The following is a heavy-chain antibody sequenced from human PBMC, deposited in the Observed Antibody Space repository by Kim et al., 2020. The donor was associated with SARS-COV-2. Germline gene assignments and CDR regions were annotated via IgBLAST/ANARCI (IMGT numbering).Heavy chain of an antibody. CDR2: ISSSGSTI. V-gene: IGHV3-48*03. Sequence: GGSLRLSCAASGFTFSSYEMNWVRQAPGKGLEWVSYISSSGSTIYYADSVKGRFAISRDNAKNSLYLQMNSLRAEDTAVYYCAREGTTVKSEGYYYYYGMDVWGQGTTVTVSS. D-gene: IGHD4-17*01. CDR3: AREGTTVKSEGYYYYYGMDV. J-gene: IGHJ6*02. CDR1: GFTFSSYE.